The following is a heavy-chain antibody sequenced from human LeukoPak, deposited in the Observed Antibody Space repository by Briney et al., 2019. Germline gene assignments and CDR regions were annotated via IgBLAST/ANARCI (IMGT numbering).Heavy chain of an antibody. D-gene: IGHD3-3*01. CDR3: ARDRAWNYFDY. V-gene: IGHV3-30*03. J-gene: IGHJ4*02. Sequence: GGSLRLSCAASGFTFSSYAMSWVRQAPGKGLEWVAIISNDGSRKYYAHSVEGRFTISRDNSKNTLYLQMDSLRAEDTAVYYCARDRAWNYFDYWGQGTLVAVSS. CDR1: GFTFSSYA. CDR2: ISNDGSRK.